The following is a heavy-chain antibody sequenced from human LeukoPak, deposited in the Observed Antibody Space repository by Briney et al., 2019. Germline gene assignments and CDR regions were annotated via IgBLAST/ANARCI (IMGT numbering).Heavy chain of an antibody. Sequence: GALKDSCKASGYSFTSYGISAGRQAPGQRLECMGWIIAYNGNTHYAQTLQGRVTLTTDTFTRTAYMELWRLRSDDTAVYNSSSWAGYKVNTPFDYWGQGTLVTVSS. V-gene: IGHV1-18*01. J-gene: IGHJ4*02. CDR2: IIAYNGNT. CDR1: GYSFTSYG. D-gene: IGHD5-24*01. CDR3: SSWAGYKVNTPFDY.